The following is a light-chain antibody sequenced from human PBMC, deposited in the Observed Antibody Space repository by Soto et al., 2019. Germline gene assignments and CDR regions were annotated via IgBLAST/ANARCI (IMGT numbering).Light chain of an antibody. J-gene: IGLJ2*01. Sequence: HSVLTQPSSVSGSPGQSITIPCTGTSSDVGGYNYVSWYQQHPGKAPKLMIYDVSNRPSGVSNRFSGSKSGNTASLTISGLQAEDEAYYYCSSFTSSILFGGGTKLTVL. CDR1: SSDVGGYNY. CDR2: DVS. V-gene: IGLV2-14*01. CDR3: SSFTSSIL.